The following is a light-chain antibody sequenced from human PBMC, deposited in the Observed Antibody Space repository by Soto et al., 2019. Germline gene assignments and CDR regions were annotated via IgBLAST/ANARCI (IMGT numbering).Light chain of an antibody. Sequence: IVLTQSPGTLSLSPGERATLSCRASQSVSSNYLTWYQQRPGQAPRLLIYGASNRATGIPDRFSGSGSGTDFTLTIGRLELEDFAVYSCQQYDTSSLYTFGQGTKLEIK. CDR2: GAS. CDR1: QSVSSNY. J-gene: IGKJ2*01. CDR3: QQYDTSSLYT. V-gene: IGKV3-20*01.